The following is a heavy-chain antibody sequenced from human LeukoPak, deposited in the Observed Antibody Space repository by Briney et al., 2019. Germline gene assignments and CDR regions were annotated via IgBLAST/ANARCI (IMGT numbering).Heavy chain of an antibody. V-gene: IGHV3-7*01. CDR3: KGTMVQGVPYYMDV. Sequence: PGGSLRLSCAASGFTFSSYWMSWVRQAPGKGLEWVANIKQDGSEKYYVDSVKGRFTISRDNAKNSLYLQMNSLRAEDTAVYYCKGTMVQGVPYYMDVWGKGTTVTVSS. CDR2: IKQDGSEK. CDR1: GFTFSSYW. D-gene: IGHD3-10*01. J-gene: IGHJ6*03.